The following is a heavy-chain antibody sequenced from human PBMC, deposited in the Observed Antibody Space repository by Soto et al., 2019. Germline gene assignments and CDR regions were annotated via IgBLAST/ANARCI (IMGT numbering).Heavy chain of an antibody. CDR2: ISSSSSYI. J-gene: IGHJ5*02. Sequence: GGSLRLSCAASGFTFSSYSMNWVRQAPGKGLEWVSSISSSSSYIYYADSVKGRFTISRDNAKNSLYLEMNSLRAEDTAVYYCSRDSAVSFTIFGAPNWFDPWGQGTLVTVSS. D-gene: IGHD3-3*01. V-gene: IGHV3-21*01. CDR3: SRDSAVSFTIFGAPNWFDP. CDR1: GFTFSSYS.